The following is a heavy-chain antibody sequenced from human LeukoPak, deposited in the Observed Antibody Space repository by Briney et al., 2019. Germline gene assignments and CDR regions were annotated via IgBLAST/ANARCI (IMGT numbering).Heavy chain of an antibody. J-gene: IGHJ4*02. CDR3: ARARGTVAIDY. D-gene: IGHD5-12*01. Sequence: SETLSLTCTVSGGSISSSSYYWGWIRQPPGKGLEWIGSIYYSGSTYYNPSLKSRVTVSVDTSKNQFSLKLTSVTAADTAVYYCARARGTVAIDYWGQGTLVTVSS. V-gene: IGHV4-39*07. CDR1: GGSISSSSYY. CDR2: IYYSGST.